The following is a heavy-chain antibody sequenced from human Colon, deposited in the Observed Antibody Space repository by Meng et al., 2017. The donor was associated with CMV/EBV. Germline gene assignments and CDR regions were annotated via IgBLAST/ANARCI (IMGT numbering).Heavy chain of an antibody. V-gene: IGHV3-23*01. D-gene: IGHD2-2*01. CDR2: ISGSSDNT. J-gene: IGHJ4*02. Sequence: GGSLSLSCAASGFTFSSYAMSWVRQAPGKGLEWVSAISGSSDNTYSADSVKGRFTISRDNSKNTLYLQMNSLRAEDTAVYYCAKPRGYCSGTSCSYYFDSWGQGTLVTVSS. CDR1: GFTFSSYA. CDR3: AKPRGYCSGTSCSYYFDS.